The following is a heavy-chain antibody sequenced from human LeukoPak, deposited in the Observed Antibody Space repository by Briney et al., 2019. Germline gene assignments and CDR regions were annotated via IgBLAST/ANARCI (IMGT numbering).Heavy chain of an antibody. V-gene: IGHV2-70*11. D-gene: IGHD6-19*01. J-gene: IGHJ4*02. CDR1: GFSLSTSGMC. Sequence: SGPTLVNPTQTLTLTCAFSGFSLSTSGMCVSWIRQPPGKALEWLARIDWDDDKYYSTSLKTRLTISKDTSKNQVVLTMTNMDPVDTATYYCARIYSSGWYFDYWGQGTLVTVSS. CDR2: IDWDDDK. CDR3: ARIYSSGWYFDY.